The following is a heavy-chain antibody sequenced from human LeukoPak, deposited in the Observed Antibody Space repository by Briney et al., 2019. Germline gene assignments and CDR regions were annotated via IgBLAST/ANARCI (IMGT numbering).Heavy chain of an antibody. V-gene: IGHV4-38-2*02. CDR1: GYSISSGYY. J-gene: IGHJ4*02. CDR3: ARDGYYSSSWPASDY. D-gene: IGHD6-13*01. CDR2: IYHSGST. Sequence: SETLSLTCAVSGYSISSGYYWGWIRQPPGKGLEWIGSIYHSGSTYYNPSLKSRVTISVDTSKNQFSLKLSSVTAADTAVYYCARDGYYSSSWPASDYWGQGTLVTVSS.